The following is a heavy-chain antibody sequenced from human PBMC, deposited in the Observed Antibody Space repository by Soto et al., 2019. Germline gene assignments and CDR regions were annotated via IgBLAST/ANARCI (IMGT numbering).Heavy chain of an antibody. CDR1: GFIFSDFS. V-gene: IGHV3-21*01. Sequence: GGSLRLSCAVSGFIFSDFSMNWVRQAPGKGLEWVASIGSSGGYIFYADSVKGRFTISRDNAKKSLDLQINGLRAEDTAVYYCAREKKHQSLGGRFGMDVWGQGTTVTVSS. CDR3: AREKKHQSLGGRFGMDV. CDR2: IGSSGGYI. J-gene: IGHJ6*02. D-gene: IGHD2-2*01.